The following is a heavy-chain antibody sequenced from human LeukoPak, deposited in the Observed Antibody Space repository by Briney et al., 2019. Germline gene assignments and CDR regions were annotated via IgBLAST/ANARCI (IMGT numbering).Heavy chain of an antibody. CDR2: ISYSGST. CDR3: ARKSSRGGFNGYDFWYFDL. CDR1: GVSISSYF. Sequence: SETLSLTCTVSGVSISSYFWSWLRQPPGKRLEWIGYISYSGSTDYTPSLKSRVTLSVDTSKNRLSLKLSSVTAADTAVYYCARKSSRGGFNGYDFWYFDLWGRGTLVTVSS. D-gene: IGHD5-12*01. J-gene: IGHJ2*01. V-gene: IGHV4-59*08.